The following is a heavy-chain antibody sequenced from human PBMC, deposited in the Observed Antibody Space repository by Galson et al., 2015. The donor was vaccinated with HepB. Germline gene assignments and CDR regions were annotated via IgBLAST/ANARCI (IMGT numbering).Heavy chain of an antibody. D-gene: IGHD2-2*01. CDR1: GYTFTSYA. Sequence: SVKVSCKASGYTFTSYAMNWVRQAPGQGLEWMGWINTNTGNPTYAQGFTGRFVLSLDTSVSTAYLQISSLKAEDTAVYYCARVEPPPDIVVVPAASPPFDYWGQGTLVTVSS. CDR3: ARVEPPPDIVVVPAASPPFDY. V-gene: IGHV7-4-1*02. J-gene: IGHJ4*02. CDR2: INTNTGNP.